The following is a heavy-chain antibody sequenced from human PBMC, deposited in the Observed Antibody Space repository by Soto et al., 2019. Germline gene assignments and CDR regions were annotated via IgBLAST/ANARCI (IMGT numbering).Heavy chain of an antibody. Sequence: GGSLRLSCAASGFTFSNYEMNWVRQAPGKGLEWVSYIGTRGRTIYYADSVKGRFTISRDNAKNSLYLQMNSLRAEDTAVYYCARDPAIYSGKFDYGLDVWGQGATVTVSS. CDR2: IGTRGRTI. J-gene: IGHJ6*02. CDR3: ARDPAIYSGKFDYGLDV. D-gene: IGHD4-4*01. V-gene: IGHV3-48*03. CDR1: GFTFSNYE.